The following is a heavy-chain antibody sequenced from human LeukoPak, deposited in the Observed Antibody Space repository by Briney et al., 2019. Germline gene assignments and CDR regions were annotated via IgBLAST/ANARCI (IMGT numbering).Heavy chain of an antibody. V-gene: IGHV3-30*03. CDR1: GFTFSSYG. D-gene: IGHD6-19*01. CDR3: APSSLGSGWFDY. CDR2: ISYDGSNK. Sequence: GGTLRLSCAASGFTFSSYGMSWVRQAPGKGLEWVAVISYDGSNKYYADSVKGRFTISRDNSKNTLYLQMNSLRAEDTAVYYCAPSSLGSGWFDYWGQGTLVTVSS. J-gene: IGHJ4*02.